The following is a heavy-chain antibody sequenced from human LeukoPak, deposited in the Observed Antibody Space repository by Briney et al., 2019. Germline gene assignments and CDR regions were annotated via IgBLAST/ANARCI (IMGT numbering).Heavy chain of an antibody. Sequence: GGSLRLFCAASGFTFSSYWMSWVRQAPGKGLEWVANIKQHGSEKYYVDSVKGRFTISRDNAKNSLYLQMNSLRAEDTAVYYCALIVPEYFQHWGQGTLVTVSS. CDR3: ALIVPEYFQH. CDR2: IKQHGSEK. V-gene: IGHV3-7*01. CDR1: GFTFSSYW. D-gene: IGHD2-15*01. J-gene: IGHJ1*01.